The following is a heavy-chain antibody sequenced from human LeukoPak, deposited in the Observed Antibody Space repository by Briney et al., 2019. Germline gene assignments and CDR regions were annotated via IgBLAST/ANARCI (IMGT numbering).Heavy chain of an antibody. D-gene: IGHD3-3*01. CDR3: ARGWRGAFDI. CDR2: ISYDGSNK. Sequence: SGGSLRLSCAASGFTFSSYAMHWVRQAPGKGLEWVAVISYDGSNKYYADSVKGRFTISRDNSKNTLYLQMNSLRAEDTAVYYCARGWRGAFDIWGQGTMVTVSS. CDR1: GFTFSSYA. J-gene: IGHJ3*02. V-gene: IGHV3-30*04.